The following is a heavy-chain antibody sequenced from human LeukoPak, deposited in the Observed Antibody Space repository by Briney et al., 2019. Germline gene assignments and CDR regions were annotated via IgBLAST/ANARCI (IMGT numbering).Heavy chain of an antibody. J-gene: IGHJ6*04. V-gene: IGHV3-21*01. CDR2: ISSSSSYI. CDR1: RFTFSSYS. Sequence: GGSLRLSCAASRFTFSSYSINWVRQAPGKGLEWVSSISSSSSYIYSADSVKGRFAISRDNAKNSLYLQMNSLRAEDTAVYYCARGEDCSSTSCFNYGMDVWGKGTTVTVSS. D-gene: IGHD2-2*01. CDR3: ARGEDCSSTSCFNYGMDV.